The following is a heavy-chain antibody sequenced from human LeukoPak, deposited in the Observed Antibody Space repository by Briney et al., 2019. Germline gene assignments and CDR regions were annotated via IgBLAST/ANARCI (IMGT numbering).Heavy chain of an antibody. CDR3: ARGRDTSSYYYYYYMDV. V-gene: IGHV3-21*01. CDR2: ISSGSSYI. J-gene: IGHJ6*03. D-gene: IGHD6-13*01. Sequence: GGSLRLSCAASGFTFSSYSMNWVRQAPGKGLEWVSSISSGSSYIYYADSVKGRFTISRDNAKNSLYLQMNSLRAEDTAVYYCARGRDTSSYYYYYYMDVWGKGTTVTISS. CDR1: GFTFSSYS.